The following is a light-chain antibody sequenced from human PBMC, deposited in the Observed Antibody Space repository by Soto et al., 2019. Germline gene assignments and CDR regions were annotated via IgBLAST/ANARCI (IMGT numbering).Light chain of an antibody. J-gene: IGKJ2*01. V-gene: IGKV3-20*01. CDR2: GAS. CDR3: QQYDRSPYT. Sequence: EIVLTQSPDTLSLSPWERATLSCRASQIVNSNDLAWYQHKPGQAPRLLIYGASSRPGGIPDKFSGSGSGTDFTFTINRLEPEDFAVYYCQQYDRSPYTFGQGTKLEI. CDR1: QIVNSND.